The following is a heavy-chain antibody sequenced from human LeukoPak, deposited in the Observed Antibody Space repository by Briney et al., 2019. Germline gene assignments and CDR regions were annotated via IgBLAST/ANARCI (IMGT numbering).Heavy chain of an antibody. D-gene: IGHD6-13*01. CDR2: IIPIFGTA. J-gene: IGHJ5*02. Sequence: SVKVSCKASGGTFSSYAISWVRQAPGQGLEWMGRIIPIFGTANHAQKFQGRVTITTDESTSTAYMELSSLRSEDTAVYYCARDPNHIAANWFDPWGQGTLVTVSS. CDR3: ARDPNHIAANWFDP. V-gene: IGHV1-69*05. CDR1: GGTFSSYA.